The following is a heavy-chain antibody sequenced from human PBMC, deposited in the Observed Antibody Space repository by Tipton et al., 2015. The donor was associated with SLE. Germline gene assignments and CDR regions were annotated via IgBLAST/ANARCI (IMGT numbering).Heavy chain of an antibody. CDR1: NYSISNGFY. J-gene: IGHJ5*02. D-gene: IGHD4-17*01. Sequence: TLSLTCTVSNYSISNGFYWGWIRQPPGKRLEWIGNIYHNGKTYYNPSLKSRVTISVDTSKNHFSLNVNAVTAADTAVYYCARGSEGRGDYNWFGPWGQGALVIVSS. CDR3: ARGSEGRGDYNWFGP. V-gene: IGHV4-38-2*02. CDR2: IYHNGKT.